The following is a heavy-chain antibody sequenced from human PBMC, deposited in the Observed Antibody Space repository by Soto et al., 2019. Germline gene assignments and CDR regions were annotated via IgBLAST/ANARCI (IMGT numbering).Heavy chain of an antibody. CDR3: ARYARLDC. J-gene: IGHJ4*02. CDR2: IYYIGTT. V-gene: IGHV4-59*08. Sequence: LSLTCTASGGSISGYYWSWIRQPPGKRLEGIGYIYYIGTTIYNPSLRSRVTISIDTSKNQFSLQLSSVTAADTAVDVCARYARLDCWGQGTLVTVSS. CDR1: GGSISGYY. D-gene: IGHD6-6*01.